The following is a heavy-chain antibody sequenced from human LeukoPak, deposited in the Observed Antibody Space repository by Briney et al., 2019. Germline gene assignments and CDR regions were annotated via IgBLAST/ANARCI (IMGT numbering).Heavy chain of an antibody. J-gene: IGHJ4*02. CDR3: NPHSNYGWN. CDR2: IRSKANSYAT. D-gene: IGHD4-11*01. Sequence: SGGSLRLSCAASGFTFSGSGMHWVRQASGKGLEWVGRIRSKANSYATAYAASVKGRFTISRDDSKNTAYLQMNSLKTEDTAVYYCNPHSNYGWNWGQGTLVTVSS. V-gene: IGHV3-73*01. CDR1: GFTFSGSG.